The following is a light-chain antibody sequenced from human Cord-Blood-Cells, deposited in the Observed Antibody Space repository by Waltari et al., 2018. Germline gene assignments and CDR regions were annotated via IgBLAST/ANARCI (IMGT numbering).Light chain of an antibody. CDR3: SSYTSSSTWV. CDR2: DVS. CDR1: SSDVGVYNY. Sequence: QSALTQPASVSGSPGQSITISCTGTSSDVGVYNYVSWYQQHPGKAPKLMIYDVSKRTSGVANRFSGSKSGDTASLPSAGLHAEDEADYYCSSYTSSSTWVFGGGTKLTVL. J-gene: IGLJ3*02. V-gene: IGLV2-14*01.